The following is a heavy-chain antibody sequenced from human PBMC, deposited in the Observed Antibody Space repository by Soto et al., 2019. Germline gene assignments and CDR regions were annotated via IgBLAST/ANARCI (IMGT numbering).Heavy chain of an antibody. V-gene: IGHV4-34*01. CDR3: TRVLFSGSSYSGSWYYFDS. CDR2: INHNGSS. D-gene: IGHD1-26*01. Sequence: ETLSLTRAVSGGSFSCYIWTWIRQTPGKGLQWIGQINHNGSSIYNPSLKNRVTISTMSNNKFSLELSSVTAADTAVYYCTRVLFSGSSYSGSWYYFDSWGQVTMVTVSS. J-gene: IGHJ4*02. CDR1: GGSFSCYI.